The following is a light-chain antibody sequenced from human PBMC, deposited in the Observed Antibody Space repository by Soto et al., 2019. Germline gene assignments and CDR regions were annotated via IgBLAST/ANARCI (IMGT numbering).Light chain of an antibody. J-gene: IGLJ2*01. Sequence: QSVLTQPRSVSGSPGQSVTISCTGTGSDVGGYNFVSWYQQHAGKAPKLMIYDVTKRPAGVPERFSASNSGSTASLTISGLQAEDAADYYSGSYAGSNTLVFGGGTKLTVL. CDR3: GSYAGSNTLV. V-gene: IGLV2-11*01. CDR2: DVT. CDR1: GSDVGGYNF.